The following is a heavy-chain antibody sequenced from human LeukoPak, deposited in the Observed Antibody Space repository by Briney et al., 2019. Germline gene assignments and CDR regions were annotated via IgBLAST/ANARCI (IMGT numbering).Heavy chain of an antibody. D-gene: IGHD3-22*01. Sequence: ASVKVSCKASGYTFTSYGISWVRQAPGQGLEWMGWISAYNGNTNYAQKLQGRVTMTTDTSTSTAYMELRSLRSDDTAVYYCARELRYYYDSSGYYFSYWFDPWGQGTLVTVSS. CDR3: ARELRYYYDSSGYYFSYWFDP. CDR2: ISAYNGNT. J-gene: IGHJ5*02. V-gene: IGHV1-18*01. CDR1: GYTFTSYG.